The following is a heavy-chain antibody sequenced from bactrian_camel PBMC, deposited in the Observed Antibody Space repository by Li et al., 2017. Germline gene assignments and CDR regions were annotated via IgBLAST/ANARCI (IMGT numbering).Heavy chain of an antibody. Sequence: VQLVESGGDSVQTGGSLRLSCAASGYTYSGHCMGWFRQAPGKEREGVAIIGSSGSTGYADSVKGRFTISKDNAKNTLYLQMNSLKPEDTAMYYCAAVRYGGSWYPLCRARSADFGYWGQGTQVTVS. CDR3: AAVRYGGSWYPLCRARSADFGY. CDR2: IGSSGST. J-gene: IGHJ6*01. D-gene: IGHD6*01. V-gene: IGHV3S55*01. CDR1: GYTYSGHC.